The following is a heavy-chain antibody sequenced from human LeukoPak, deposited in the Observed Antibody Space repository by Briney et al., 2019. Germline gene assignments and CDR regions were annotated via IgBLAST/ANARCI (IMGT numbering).Heavy chain of an antibody. CDR1: GYTFTSYD. Sequence: ASVKVSCKASGYTFTSYDINWVRQATGQGLEWMGWMNPNSGNTGYAQKFQGRVTMTRNTSISPAYMELSSLRSEDTAVYYCARSRARFDSFYNWGQGTMVTVSS. J-gene: IGHJ3*02. D-gene: IGHD2-2*01. CDR3: ARSRARFDSFYN. CDR2: MNPNSGNT. V-gene: IGHV1-8*01.